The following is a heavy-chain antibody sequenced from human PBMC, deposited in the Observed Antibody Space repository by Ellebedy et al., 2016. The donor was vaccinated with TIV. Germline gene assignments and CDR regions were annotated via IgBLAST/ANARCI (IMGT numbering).Heavy chain of an antibody. V-gene: IGHV3-23*01. CDR3: AKAKGGVMGGDAFDI. CDR2: ISGSATST. J-gene: IGHJ3*02. D-gene: IGHD3-10*01. Sequence: GESLKISCAASGFTFTNYWLHWVRQAPGKGLEWVSAISGSATSTYYADSVKGRFTFSRDNSKNTLYLQMNSLRAEDTAVYYCAKAKGGVMGGDAFDIWGQGTMVTVSS. CDR1: GFTFTNYW.